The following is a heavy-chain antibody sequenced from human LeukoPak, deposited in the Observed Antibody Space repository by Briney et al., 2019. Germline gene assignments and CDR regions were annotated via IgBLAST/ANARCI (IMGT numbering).Heavy chain of an antibody. J-gene: IGHJ3*02. CDR1: GGSFSGYY. Sequence: SETLSLTCAVYGGSFSGYYWSWIRQPPGKGLEWIGYIYTSGSTNYNPSLKSRVTISVDTSKNQFSLKLSSVTAADTAVYYCARHVGREGAFDIWGQGTMVTVSS. CDR2: IYTSGST. V-gene: IGHV4-4*09. D-gene: IGHD1-26*01. CDR3: ARHVGREGAFDI.